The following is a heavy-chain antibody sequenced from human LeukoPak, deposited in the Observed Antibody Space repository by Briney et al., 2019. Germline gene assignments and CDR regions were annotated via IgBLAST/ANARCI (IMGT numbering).Heavy chain of an antibody. CDR2: IYYSGST. J-gene: IGHJ4*02. V-gene: IGHV4-39*01. CDR1: GGSISSSSYY. Sequence: SETLSLTCTVSGGSISSSSYYWGWIRQPPGKGLEWIGSIYYSGSTYYNPSLKSRVTISVDTSKNQFSLKLSSMTAADTAVYCCAIITMVRGVIIGVNWGQGTLVTVSS. CDR3: AIITMVRGVIIGVN. D-gene: IGHD3-10*01.